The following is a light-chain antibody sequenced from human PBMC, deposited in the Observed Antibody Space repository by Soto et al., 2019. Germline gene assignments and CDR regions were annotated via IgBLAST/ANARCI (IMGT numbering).Light chain of an antibody. CDR2: EDN. Sequence: NFMLTQPHSVSECPGKTVTISCTRSSGSIASNYVQWYQQRPGSSPTTVIYEDNQRPSGIPDRFSGSIDSSSNSPSLTISGLKTEDEADYYCQSYDSSSVVFGGGTKLTVL. V-gene: IGLV6-57*01. CDR1: SGSIASNY. J-gene: IGLJ2*01. CDR3: QSYDSSSVV.